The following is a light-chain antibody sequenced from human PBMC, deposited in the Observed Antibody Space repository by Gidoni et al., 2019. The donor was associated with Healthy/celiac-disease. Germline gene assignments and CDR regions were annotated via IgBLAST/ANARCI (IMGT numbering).Light chain of an antibody. CDR1: SSNIGSNT. V-gene: IGLV1-44*01. CDR3: AAWDDSLNGRV. CDR2: SNH. Sequence: QSVLTQPPSASGTPGQRVTLSCSGSSSNIGSNTVNWYQQLPGTAPKLLIYSNHQRPSGVPDRFSGSKSGTSASLAISGLQSEDEADYYCAAWDDSLNGRVFGGGTKLTVL. J-gene: IGLJ2*01.